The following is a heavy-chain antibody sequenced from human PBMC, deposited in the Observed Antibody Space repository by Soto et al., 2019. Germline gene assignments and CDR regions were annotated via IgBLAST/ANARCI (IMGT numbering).Heavy chain of an antibody. J-gene: IGHJ4*02. CDR3: ARGSSNWAYYFDF. D-gene: IGHD6-13*01. CDR2: ITSSGTTV. CDR1: GFTFSSYS. Sequence: GGSLRLSCAASGFTFSSYSLNWVRQAPGKGLEWVSYITSSGTTVYYADSVRGRFTISRDNAKNSLYLQMNSLRDDDTAVYYCARGSSNWAYYFDFWGQGTLVTVS. V-gene: IGHV3-48*02.